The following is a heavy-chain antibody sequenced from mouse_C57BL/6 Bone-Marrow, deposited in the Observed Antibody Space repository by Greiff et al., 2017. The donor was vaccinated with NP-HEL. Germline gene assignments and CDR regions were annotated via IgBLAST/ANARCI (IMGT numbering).Heavy chain of an antibody. CDR2: IYPGDGDT. V-gene: IGHV1-80*01. CDR3: AREGTAQSFDY. CDR1: GYAFSSYW. D-gene: IGHD3-2*02. Sequence: VKLQESGAELVKPGASVKISCKASGYAFSSYWMNWVKQRPGKGLEWIGQIYPGDGDTNYNGKFKGKATLTADKSSSTAYMQLSSLTSEDSAVYFCAREGTAQSFDYWGQGTTLTVSS. J-gene: IGHJ2*01.